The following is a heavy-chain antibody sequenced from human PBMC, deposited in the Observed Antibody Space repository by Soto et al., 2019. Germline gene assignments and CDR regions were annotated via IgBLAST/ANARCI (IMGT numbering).Heavy chain of an antibody. CDR3: ARGGYDYVWGSYRYNNWFDP. J-gene: IGHJ5*02. V-gene: IGHV5-51*01. Sequence: GESLKISCKGSGYSFTSYWIGWVRQMPGKGLEWMGIIYPGDSDTRYSPSFQGQVTISADKSISTAYLQWSSLKASDTAMYYCARGGYDYVWGSYRYNNWFDPWGQGTLVTVSS. D-gene: IGHD3-16*02. CDR2: IYPGDSDT. CDR1: GYSFTSYW.